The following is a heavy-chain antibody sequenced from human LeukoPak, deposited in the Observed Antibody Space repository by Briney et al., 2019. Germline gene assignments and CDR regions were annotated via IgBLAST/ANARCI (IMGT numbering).Heavy chain of an antibody. CDR2: IFYSGSTSYSGST. CDR1: GGSISSSSYY. J-gene: IGHJ4*02. Sequence: PSETLSLTCTVSGGSISSSSYYWGWLRQPPGKGLDWIGSIFYSGSTSYSGSTYYNPSLKSRVTISVDTSKNQFSLKLSSVTAADTAVYYCARLPWGYDSISGYWGQGTLVTVSS. D-gene: IGHD3-3*01. CDR3: ARLPWGYDSISGY. V-gene: IGHV4-39*07.